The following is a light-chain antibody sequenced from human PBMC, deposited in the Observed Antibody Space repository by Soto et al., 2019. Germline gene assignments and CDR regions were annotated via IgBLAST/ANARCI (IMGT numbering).Light chain of an antibody. CDR2: AAS. Sequence: DIQMTQSPSSLSASVGDRVTITCRASQSISSYLNWYQQKPGKAPKLLIYAASSLQSGVPSRFSGSGSGTDFALTIASLQPEDIATYHCQQSYSTPRITFGQGTRLEIK. J-gene: IGKJ5*01. V-gene: IGKV1-39*01. CDR1: QSISSY. CDR3: QQSYSTPRIT.